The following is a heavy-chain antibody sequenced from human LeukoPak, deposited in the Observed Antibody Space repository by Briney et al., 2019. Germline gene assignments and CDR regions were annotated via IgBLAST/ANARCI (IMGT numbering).Heavy chain of an antibody. V-gene: IGHV3-48*03. CDR3: AKDGDV. J-gene: IGHJ6*02. CDR2: ISDSGRTI. Sequence: GGSLRLSCAASGFTFTNYEMNWVRQAPGKGLEWISYISDSGRTIDYADSVKGRFTISRDNVKNSLYLQMNSLRAEDTAVYYCAKDGDVWGQGTTVTVSS. CDR1: GFTFTNYE.